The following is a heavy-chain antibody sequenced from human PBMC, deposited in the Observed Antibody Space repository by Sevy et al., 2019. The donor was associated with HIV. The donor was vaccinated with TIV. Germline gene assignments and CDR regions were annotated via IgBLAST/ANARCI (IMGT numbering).Heavy chain of an antibody. V-gene: IGHV3-23*01. CDR3: AKTIDSGGGVVPAANYYYYGMDV. D-gene: IGHD2-2*01. J-gene: IGHJ6*02. Sequence: GGSLRLSCSVSGFTLSGYAMNWVRQAPGKGLEWVSAINGKGRSTHYANSVEGRFTISRDNSKNTLYLQMNGLRAEDTAVDYCAKTIDSGGGVVPAANYYYYGMDVWGQGTTVTVSS. CDR2: INGKGRST. CDR1: GFTLSGYA.